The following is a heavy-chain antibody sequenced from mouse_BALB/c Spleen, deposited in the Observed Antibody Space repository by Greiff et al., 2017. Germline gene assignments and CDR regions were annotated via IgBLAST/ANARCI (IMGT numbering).Heavy chain of an antibody. CDR3: ARAGGYDVGPLDY. J-gene: IGHJ2*01. D-gene: IGHD2-2*01. CDR2: ISSGSSTI. CDR1: GFPFSSFG. Sequence: EVLLVESGGGLVQPGGSRKLSCAASGFPFSSFGMHWVRQAPEKGLEWVAYISSGSSTIYYADTVKGRFTISRDNPKNTMFLQMTSLRSEETAMYYCARAGGYDVGPLDYGGQGTTLTGSS. V-gene: IGHV5-17*02.